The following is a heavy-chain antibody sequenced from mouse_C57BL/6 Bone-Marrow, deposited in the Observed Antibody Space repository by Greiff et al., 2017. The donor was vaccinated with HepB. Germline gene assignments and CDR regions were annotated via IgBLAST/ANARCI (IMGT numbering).Heavy chain of an antibody. V-gene: IGHV5-9-1*02. CDR2: ISSGGDYI. D-gene: IGHD2-1*01. Sequence: EVKVVESGEGLVKPGGSLKLSCAASGFTFSSYAMSWVRQTPEKRLEWVAYISSGGDYIYYADTVKGRFTISRDNARNTLYLQMSSLKSEDTAMYYCTRAIYYGNWDEAWFAYWGQGTLVTVSA. CDR1: GFTFSSYA. CDR3: TRAIYYGNWDEAWFAY. J-gene: IGHJ3*01.